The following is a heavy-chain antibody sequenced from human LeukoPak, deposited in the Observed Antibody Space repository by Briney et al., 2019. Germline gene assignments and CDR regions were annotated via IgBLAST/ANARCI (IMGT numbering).Heavy chain of an antibody. V-gene: IGHV4-59*11. CDR1: GGSFSFHY. CDR2: IHLSGST. CDR3: ARGGVWYFDL. J-gene: IGHJ2*01. Sequence: PSETLSLTCTVSGGSFSFHYWSWIRPPPGKGLEWIGDIHLSGSTYYDTSLRRRVTISGDTSKNQFSLRLNSVTAADPAVYYCARGGVWYFDLWGRGTLVTVSS. D-gene: IGHD3-16*01.